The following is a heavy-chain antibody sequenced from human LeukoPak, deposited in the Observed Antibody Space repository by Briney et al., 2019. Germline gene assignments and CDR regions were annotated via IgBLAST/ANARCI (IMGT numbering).Heavy chain of an antibody. CDR1: GGTFSSYA. D-gene: IGHD6-13*01. V-gene: IGHV1-69*06. CDR2: IIPIFGTA. CDR3: ARGGSAAAGTFPLDY. J-gene: IGHJ4*02. Sequence: GASVKVSCKAPGGTFSSYAISWVRQAPGQGLEWMGGIIPIFGTANYAQKFQGRVTITADKSTSTAYMELSSLRSEDTAVYYCARGGSAAAGTFPLDYWGQGTLVTVSS.